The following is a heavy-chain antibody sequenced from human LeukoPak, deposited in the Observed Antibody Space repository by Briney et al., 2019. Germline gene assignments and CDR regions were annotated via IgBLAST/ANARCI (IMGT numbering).Heavy chain of an antibody. V-gene: IGHV1-18*01. CDR3: ARLRYRSIAARNDAFDI. Sequence: ASVKVSCKASGYTFTSYGISWVRQAPGQGLEWMGWISAYNGNTNYAQKLQGRVTMTTDTSTSTAYMELRSLRSDDTAVYYCARLRYRSIAARNDAFDIGGQGTMVTVSS. CDR2: ISAYNGNT. D-gene: IGHD6-6*01. CDR1: GYTFTSYG. J-gene: IGHJ3*02.